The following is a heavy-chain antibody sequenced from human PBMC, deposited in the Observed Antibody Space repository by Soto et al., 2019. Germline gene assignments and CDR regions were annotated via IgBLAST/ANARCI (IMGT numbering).Heavy chain of an antibody. CDR1: GFTFSTYA. CDR2: LTPSGGNT. Sequence: EVQLLDSGGGLVQPGGSLRLSCAASGFTFSTYAMTWVRQAPGKGLEWVSTLTPSGGNTYYADSVQGRFTISRDNSMNTLYLQMNSLRAEDTAVYYSAGRYCPNGVCYTNYYYYIDVWGEGTTVTVSS. D-gene: IGHD2-8*01. J-gene: IGHJ6*03. V-gene: IGHV3-23*01. CDR3: AGRYCPNGVCYTNYYYYIDV.